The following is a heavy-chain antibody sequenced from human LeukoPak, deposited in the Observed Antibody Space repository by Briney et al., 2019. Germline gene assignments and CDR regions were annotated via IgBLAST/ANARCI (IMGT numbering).Heavy chain of an antibody. V-gene: IGHV3-23*01. CDR1: GFSFSSHA. Sequence: GGSPRLSCAASGFSFSSHAMNWVRQAPGKGLEWVAAISGSGSITYYADSVKGRFTISRDNSKDTMYLQMNSLRTDDTAVYYCSKDIPLTRAWALKYWGQGALVTVSS. CDR2: ISGSGSIT. J-gene: IGHJ4*02. D-gene: IGHD2-21*01. CDR3: SKDIPLTRAWALKY.